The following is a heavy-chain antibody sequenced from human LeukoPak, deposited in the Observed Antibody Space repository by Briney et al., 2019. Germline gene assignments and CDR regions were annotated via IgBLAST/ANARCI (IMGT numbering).Heavy chain of an antibody. CDR2: ISNDGVYT. CDR3: AKGSSGGRPYYVDY. CDR1: GFTFRNYA. D-gene: IGHD3-22*01. J-gene: IGHJ4*02. V-gene: IGHV3-23*01. Sequence: PGGSLRLSCVASGFTFRNYAMSWVRQSPGKGLEWISAISNDGVYTFHADSVKGRLTISRDNSKNTLYLQMDSLRAEDTAIYYCAKGSSGGRPYYVDYWGQGTLVTVSS.